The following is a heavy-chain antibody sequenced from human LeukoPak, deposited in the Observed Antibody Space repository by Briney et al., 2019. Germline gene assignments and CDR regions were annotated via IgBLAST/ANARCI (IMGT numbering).Heavy chain of an antibody. J-gene: IGHJ5*02. CDR2: IYPGDSDT. D-gene: IGHD4-17*01. CDR1: GYRFTSNW. CDR3: ARRSGDGFNWFDP. V-gene: IGHV5-51*01. Sequence: GESLKISCKGSGYRFTSNWIGWVRQMPGKGLELMWIIYPGDSDTTYSPSFQGQVTISVDKSISTAYLQWSSLKASDTAIYYCARRSGDGFNWFDPWGQGTLVTVSA.